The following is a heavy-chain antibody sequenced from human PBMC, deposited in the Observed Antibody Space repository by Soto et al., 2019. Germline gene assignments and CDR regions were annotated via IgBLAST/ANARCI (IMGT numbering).Heavy chain of an antibody. CDR1: GGTFYTYT. V-gene: IGHV1-69*13. CDR2: ITPIYPTT. Sequence: SVKVSCKASGGTFYTYTFSWVRQAPGQGLEWMGSITPIYPTTNYAEKFQGRLTVTADGSTNTAYMELNSLTSEDTAVYYCARIPRYSFPTSDDLDSWGRGTLVTVSS. J-gene: IGHJ4*02. D-gene: IGHD5-18*01. CDR3: ARIPRYSFPTSDDLDS.